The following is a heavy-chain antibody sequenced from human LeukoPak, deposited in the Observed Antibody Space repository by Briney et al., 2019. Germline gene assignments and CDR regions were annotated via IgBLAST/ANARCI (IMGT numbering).Heavy chain of an antibody. CDR3: ARDLKQQLVLGAFDI. CDR1: GGSISNYY. D-gene: IGHD6-13*01. CDR2: IYYSGST. J-gene: IGHJ3*02. V-gene: IGHV4-59*01. Sequence: SETLSLTCTVSGGSISNYYWSWIRQPPGKGQEWIGYIYYSGSTNYNPSLKSRVTISVDTSKNQFSLKLSSVTAADTALYYCARDLKQQLVLGAFDIWGQGTMVTVSS.